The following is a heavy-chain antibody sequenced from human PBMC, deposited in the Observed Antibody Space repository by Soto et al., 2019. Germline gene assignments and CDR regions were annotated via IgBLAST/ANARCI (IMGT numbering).Heavy chain of an antibody. CDR1: GYTFTSYD. V-gene: IGHV1-8*01. CDR3: PGNSKRAQVPSDP. J-gene: IGHJ5*02. Sequence: GASVKVSCKASGYTFTSYDINWVRQATGQGLEWMGWMNPNSGNTGYAQKFQGRVTMTRNTSISTAYMELSSLRSEDTAVYYCPGNSKRAQVPSDPWGQGTLVTVSS. CDR2: MNPNSGNT.